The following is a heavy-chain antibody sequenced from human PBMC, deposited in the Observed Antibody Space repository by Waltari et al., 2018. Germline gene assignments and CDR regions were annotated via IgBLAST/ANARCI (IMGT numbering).Heavy chain of an antibody. D-gene: IGHD3-3*01. Sequence: QVQLVQSGAEVKKSGASVKVSCKASGYTFTDFFIHWVRQAPGQGLEWMGRINPNRGDTSYAQRFQGRVTMTGDTSLTTAYMELTGLRSDDTAIYYGARSGGGTTTFGVAEWGQGSLVTVSS. CDR3: ARSGGGTTTFGVAE. V-gene: IGHV1-2*06. CDR2: INPNRGDT. CDR1: GYTFTDFF. J-gene: IGHJ4*02.